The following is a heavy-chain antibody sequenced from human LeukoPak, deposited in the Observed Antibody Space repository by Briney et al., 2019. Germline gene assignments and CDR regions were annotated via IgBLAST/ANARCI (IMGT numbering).Heavy chain of an antibody. Sequence: PGGSLRLSCAASGFTFSSYSMNWVRQAPGKGLEWVSSISSSSSYIYYADSVKGRFTISRDNAKNSLHLQMNSLRAEDTAVYYCARDPGYSSPFGPWGQGTLVTVSS. D-gene: IGHD6-13*01. CDR3: ARDPGYSSPFGP. J-gene: IGHJ5*02. CDR1: GFTFSSYS. V-gene: IGHV3-21*01. CDR2: ISSSSSYI.